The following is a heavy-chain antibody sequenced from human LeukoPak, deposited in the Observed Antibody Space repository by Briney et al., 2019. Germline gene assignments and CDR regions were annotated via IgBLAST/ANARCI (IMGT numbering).Heavy chain of an antibody. Sequence: ASVTVSCKVSGYTLTELSMHWVRQTPGKGLEWMGGFDPEDGETIYAQKFQGRVTMTEDTSTDTAYMELSSLRSEDTAVYYCATGPGTSRGEPYYYYYYIDVWGKGTTVTVSS. D-gene: IGHD1-7*01. V-gene: IGHV1-24*01. J-gene: IGHJ6*03. CDR3: ATGPGTSRGEPYYYYYYIDV. CDR1: GYTLTELS. CDR2: FDPEDGET.